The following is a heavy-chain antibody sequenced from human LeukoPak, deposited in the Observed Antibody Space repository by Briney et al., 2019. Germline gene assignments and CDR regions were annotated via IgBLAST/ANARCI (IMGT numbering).Heavy chain of an antibody. J-gene: IGHJ5*02. D-gene: IGHD3-10*01. CDR3: ARGGSATYYRRLDP. V-gene: IGHV3-23*01. CDR1: GFTFRKFA. CDR2: ISGSGDST. Sequence: GGSLRLSCAASGFTFRKFAMSWVRQAPGKGLEWVSGISGSGDSTYYADSVKGRITISRDNSKNTLYLEMNSLRAEDTAVYYCARGGSATYYRRLDPWGQGTLVTVSS.